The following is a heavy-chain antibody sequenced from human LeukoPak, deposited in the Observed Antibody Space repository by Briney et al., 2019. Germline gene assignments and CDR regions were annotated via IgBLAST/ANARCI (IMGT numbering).Heavy chain of an antibody. CDR3: ARVGDSYDYGGNRYFDY. CDR2: IYHSGNT. Sequence: SETLSLTCAVSTYSVSSGYHWGWTRQPPGKGLEWIGSIYHSGNTYYNPSLKSRVTISVDTSKNQFSLKVSSVTAADTAVYYCARVGDSYDYGGNRYFDYWGQGTLVTVSS. V-gene: IGHV4-38-2*01. D-gene: IGHD4-23*01. J-gene: IGHJ4*02. CDR1: TYSVSSGYH.